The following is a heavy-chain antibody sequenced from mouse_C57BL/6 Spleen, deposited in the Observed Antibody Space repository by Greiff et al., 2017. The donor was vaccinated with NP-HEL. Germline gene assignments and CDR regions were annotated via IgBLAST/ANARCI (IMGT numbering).Heavy chain of an antibody. J-gene: IGHJ1*03. V-gene: IGHV1-82*01. CDR1: GYAFSSSW. CDR2: IYPGAGDT. Sequence: VQLQQSGPELVKPGASVKISCKASGYAFSSSWMNWVKQRPGKGLEWIGRIYPGAGDTNYNGKFKGKATLTADKSSSTAYMQLSSLTSEDAAVYFCARSGYYGSSYWYFDVWGTGTTVTVSS. CDR3: ARSGYYGSSYWYFDV. D-gene: IGHD1-1*01.